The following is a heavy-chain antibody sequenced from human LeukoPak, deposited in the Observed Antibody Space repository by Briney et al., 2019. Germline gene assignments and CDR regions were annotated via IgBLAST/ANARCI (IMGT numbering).Heavy chain of an antibody. V-gene: IGHV4-59*12. Sequence: SETLSLTCTVSGGSISTYYWSWIRQPPGKGLEWIGYIYYSGSTNYNPSLKSRVTISVDTSKNQFSLKLSSVTAADTAVYYCARDFAFDIWGQGTMVTVSS. J-gene: IGHJ3*02. CDR3: ARDFAFDI. CDR1: GGSISTYY. CDR2: IYYSGST.